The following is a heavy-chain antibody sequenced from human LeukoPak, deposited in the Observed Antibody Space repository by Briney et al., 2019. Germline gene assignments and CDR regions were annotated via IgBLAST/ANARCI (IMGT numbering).Heavy chain of an antibody. CDR3: AREKNLPYYDYVWGSRALDY. D-gene: IGHD3-16*01. CDR2: ISAYNGNT. Sequence: ASVKVSCKASGYTFTSYGISWVRQAPGQGLEWMGWISAYNGNTNYAQKPQGRVTMTTDTSTSTAYMELRSLRSDDTAVYYCAREKNLPYYDYVWGSRALDYWGQGTLVTVSS. J-gene: IGHJ4*02. V-gene: IGHV1-18*01. CDR1: GYTFTSYG.